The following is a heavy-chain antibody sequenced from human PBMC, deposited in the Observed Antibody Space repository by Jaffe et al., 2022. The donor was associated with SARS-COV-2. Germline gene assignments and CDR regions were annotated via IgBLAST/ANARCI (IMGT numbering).Heavy chain of an antibody. CDR3: TKDAVDRAVAGEFDY. CDR2: VSGSGGST. D-gene: IGHD6-19*01. Sequence: EVQLVESGGGLVQPGGSLRLSCAASGFTFSSYAMTWVRQAPGKGLEWVSTVSGSGGSTSYADSVKGRFTVSRDNSKNTLCLQMNSLRAEDTAIYYCTKDAVDRAVAGEFDYWGQGTLVTVSS. V-gene: IGHV3-23*04. J-gene: IGHJ4*02. CDR1: GFTFSSYA.